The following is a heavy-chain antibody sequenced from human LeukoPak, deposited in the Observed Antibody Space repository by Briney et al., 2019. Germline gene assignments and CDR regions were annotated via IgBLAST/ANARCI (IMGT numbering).Heavy chain of an antibody. CDR3: ARAGIQLWLSYYYYMDV. CDR1: GGSISSSSYY. V-gene: IGHV4-39*07. D-gene: IGHD5-18*01. J-gene: IGHJ6*03. CDR2: IYYSGST. Sequence: SETLSLTCTVSGGSISSSSYYWGWIRQPPGKGLEWIGSIYYSGSTYYNPSLKSRVTISVDTSKNQFSLKLSSVTAADTAVYYCARAGIQLWLSYYYYMDVWGKGTTVTASS.